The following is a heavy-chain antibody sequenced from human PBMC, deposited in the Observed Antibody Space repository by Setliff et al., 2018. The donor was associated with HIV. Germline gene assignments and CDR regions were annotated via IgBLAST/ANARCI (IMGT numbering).Heavy chain of an antibody. CDR1: GGSISSSSYY. CDR2: IFYTGST. V-gene: IGHV4-39*07. CDR3: ARSRPRSMDFYMDV. Sequence: SETLSLTCTVSGGSISSSSYYWGWIRQPPGKGLEWIGSIFYTGSTYYNPSLKSRVTVSLDTSQNQLSLNLSSVTAADTAVYYCARSRPRSMDFYMDVWGKGTTVTVSS. D-gene: IGHD2-8*01. J-gene: IGHJ6*03.